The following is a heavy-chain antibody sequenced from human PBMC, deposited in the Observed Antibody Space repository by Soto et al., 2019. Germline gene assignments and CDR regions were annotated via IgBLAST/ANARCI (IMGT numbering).Heavy chain of an antibody. D-gene: IGHD3-22*01. J-gene: IGHJ4*02. CDR1: GGTFSSYA. CDR2: INPNSGGT. V-gene: IGHV1-2*02. Sequence: QVQLVQSGAEVKKPGSSVKVSCKASGGTFSSYAISWVRQAPGQGLEWMGWINPNSGGTNFAQRFQGRVTMTRDTSISTAYMELSRLKSDDTAVYYCARANYDSSGYYYSDYWGQGTLVTVSS. CDR3: ARANYDSSGYYYSDY.